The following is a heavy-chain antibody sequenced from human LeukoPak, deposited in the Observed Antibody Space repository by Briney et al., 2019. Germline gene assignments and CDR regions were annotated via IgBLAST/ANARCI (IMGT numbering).Heavy chain of an antibody. J-gene: IGHJ4*02. Sequence: ASVKVSCKASGYTFTGYYMHWVRQAPGQGLEWMGRINPNSGGTNYAQKFQGRVTMTRDTSISTAYMELSRLRSDDTAVYNCARDSFQFSSGWLNWGQGTLVTVSS. CDR3: ARDSFQFSSGWLN. CDR1: GYTFTGYY. CDR2: INPNSGGT. V-gene: IGHV1-2*06. D-gene: IGHD6-19*01.